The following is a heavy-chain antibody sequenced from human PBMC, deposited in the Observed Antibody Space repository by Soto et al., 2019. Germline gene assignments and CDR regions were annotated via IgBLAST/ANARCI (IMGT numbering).Heavy chain of an antibody. D-gene: IGHD2-15*01. CDR1: GGTFISYT. CDR2: IIPILGIA. J-gene: IGHJ3*02. Sequence: SVKVSCKASGGTFISYTISWVRQAPGQGLEWMGRIIPILGIANYAQKFQGRVTITADKSASTAYMELSSLRSEDTAVYYCARDQSEFPLGFCSGWSCFSFLGAFDIWGQGTMVTVSS. CDR3: ARDQSEFPLGFCSGWSCFSFLGAFDI. V-gene: IGHV1-69*04.